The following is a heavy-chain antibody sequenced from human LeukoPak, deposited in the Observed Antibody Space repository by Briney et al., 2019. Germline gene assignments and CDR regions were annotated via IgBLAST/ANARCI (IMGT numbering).Heavy chain of an antibody. V-gene: IGHV4-59*01. CDR3: AGGGGYYYDSSGYY. CDR2: IYHSGST. D-gene: IGHD3-22*01. CDR1: GGSISSYY. Sequence: SETLSLTCTVSGGSISSYYWSWIRQPPGKGLEWIGYIYHSGSTNYNPSLKSRVTISVDTSKSQFSLKLISVTAADTAVYYCAGGGGYYYDSSGYYWGQGTLVTVSS. J-gene: IGHJ4*02.